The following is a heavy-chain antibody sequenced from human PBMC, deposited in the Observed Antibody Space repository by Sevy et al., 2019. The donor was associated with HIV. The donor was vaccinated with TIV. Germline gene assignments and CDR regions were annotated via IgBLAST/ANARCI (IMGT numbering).Heavy chain of an antibody. J-gene: IGHJ4*02. D-gene: IGHD3-10*01. CDR2: IYFSGST. Sequence: SETLSLTCTVSGGSISSTSYFWGWIRQPPGKGLEWIGSIYFSGSTYYNPSLKSRVTISVDTSKNQFSLKLSSVTAADTAVYYCARSQADYYASGSSPFSVVYWGQGTLVTVSS. CDR3: ARSQADYYASGSSPFSVVY. V-gene: IGHV4-39*01. CDR1: GGSISSTSYF.